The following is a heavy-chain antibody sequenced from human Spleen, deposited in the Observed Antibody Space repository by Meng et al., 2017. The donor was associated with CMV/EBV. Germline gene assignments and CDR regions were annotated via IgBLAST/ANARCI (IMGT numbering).Heavy chain of an antibody. CDR1: GGSISSSSYY. D-gene: IGHD3-10*01. V-gene: IGHV4-39*07. CDR3: ARFGSPRAFDI. CDR2: IYYSGST. J-gene: IGHJ3*02. Sequence: SETLSLTCTVSGGSISSSSYYWGWIRQPPGKGLEWIGSIYYSGSTYYNPSLKSRVTISVDTSKNQFSLNLTSVTAADTAMYFCARFGSPRAFDIWSQGTMVTVSS.